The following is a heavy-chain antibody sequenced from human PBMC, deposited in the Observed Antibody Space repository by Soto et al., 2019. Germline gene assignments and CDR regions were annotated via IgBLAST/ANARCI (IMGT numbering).Heavy chain of an antibody. CDR3: ARLGGFYQSLDS. V-gene: IGHV4-59*08. J-gene: IGHJ5*01. CDR1: GGSISSYY. Sequence: PSETLSLTCTVSGGSISSYYWSWIRQPPGKGLEWIGYIYYSGSTNYNPSLKSRVTISVDTSKNQFSLKLSSVTAADTAVYYCARLGGFYQSLDSWGPGNLVTVSS. D-gene: IGHD3-22*01. CDR2: IYYSGST.